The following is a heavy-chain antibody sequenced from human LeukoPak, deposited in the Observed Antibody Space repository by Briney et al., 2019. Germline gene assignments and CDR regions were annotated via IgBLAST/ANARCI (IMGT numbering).Heavy chain of an antibody. CDR3: AQASGSYLFDY. CDR2: TSYSGGST. V-gene: IGHV3-23*01. CDR1: GFTFSSYA. J-gene: IGHJ4*02. D-gene: IGHD1-26*01. Sequence: GGSLRLSCAASGFTFSSYAMSWVRQAPGKGLEWVSATSYSGGSTHYADSVEGRFTISKDNSKNTLYLQMNSLRAEDTAVYYCAQASGSYLFDYWGQGTLVTVSS.